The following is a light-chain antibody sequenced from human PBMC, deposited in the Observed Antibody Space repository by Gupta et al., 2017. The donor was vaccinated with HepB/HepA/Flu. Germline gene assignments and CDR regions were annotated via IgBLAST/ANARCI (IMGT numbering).Light chain of an antibody. Sequence: EIVMTQSPATLSVSPGERATRSCRASQSVSSNLAWYQQQPGQAPRLLIYGASTRATGIPARFSGSGSGTEFTLTISSLQSEDFAVYYCQQYNNWHPITFGQGTRLEIK. CDR2: GAS. CDR1: QSVSSN. J-gene: IGKJ5*01. V-gene: IGKV3-15*01. CDR3: QQYNNWHPIT.